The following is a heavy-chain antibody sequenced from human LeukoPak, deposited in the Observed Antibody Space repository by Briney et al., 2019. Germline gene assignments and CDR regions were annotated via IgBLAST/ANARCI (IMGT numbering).Heavy chain of an antibody. V-gene: IGHV3-30*18. Sequence: GGSLRLSCAASGFTFSGYGMQWVRQAPGKGLEWVALISNDGSNTYYEDSVKGRFTISRDNSKNTLYLQMDSLRAEDTAVYYCAKDRGSGTYNSYGMDVWGQGTTVTVSS. D-gene: IGHD5-12*01. J-gene: IGHJ6*02. CDR2: ISNDGSNT. CDR3: AKDRGSGTYNSYGMDV. CDR1: GFTFSGYG.